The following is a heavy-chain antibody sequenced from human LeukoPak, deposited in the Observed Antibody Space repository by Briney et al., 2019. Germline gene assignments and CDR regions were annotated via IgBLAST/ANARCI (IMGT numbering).Heavy chain of an antibody. CDR2: ISSSSTYI. CDR1: GFTFDDYG. J-gene: IGHJ4*02. Sequence: GSLRLSCAASGFTFDDYGMSWVRQAPGKGLEWVSSISSSSTYIYYADSVKGRFTISRDNAKNSLNLQMNSLRAEDTAVYYCARDNDLLRYFDWPLDYWGQGTLVTVSS. V-gene: IGHV3-21*01. D-gene: IGHD3-9*01. CDR3: ARDNDLLRYFDWPLDY.